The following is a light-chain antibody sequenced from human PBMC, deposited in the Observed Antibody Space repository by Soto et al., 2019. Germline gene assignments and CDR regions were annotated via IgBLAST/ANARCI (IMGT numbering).Light chain of an antibody. Sequence: EIVLTQSPGTLSLSPGERATLSCRASQSGFSFYLSWFQQKPGQAPRLLIYGASTSATGIPDRFSGSGSGTDFTLTISRLEPEDFAVYYCHQYGSSPWTLGQGTKVEIK. CDR1: QSGFSFY. J-gene: IGKJ1*01. CDR2: GAS. CDR3: HQYGSSPWT. V-gene: IGKV3-20*01.